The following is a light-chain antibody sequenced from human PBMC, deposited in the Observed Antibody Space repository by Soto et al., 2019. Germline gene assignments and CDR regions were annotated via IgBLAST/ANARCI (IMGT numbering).Light chain of an antibody. V-gene: IGKV1-5*03. CDR2: KAS. Sequence: DIQMTQSPSTLSASVGDRLSITCRASQSITNWLAWYQQKPGKAPKLLIYKASSLQSEVPSRFSGSASGTEFTLTISGLQPDDFATYYCQQYHSYPFTFGPGTKVDIK. CDR3: QQYHSYPFT. J-gene: IGKJ3*01. CDR1: QSITNW.